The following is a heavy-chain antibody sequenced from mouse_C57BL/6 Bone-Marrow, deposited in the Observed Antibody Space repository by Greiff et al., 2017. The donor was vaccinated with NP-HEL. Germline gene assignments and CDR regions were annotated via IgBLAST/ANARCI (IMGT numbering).Heavy chain of an antibody. CDR3: ARDGDYFGSSYGYLDV. CDR1: GYTFTEYT. Sequence: QVQLQQSGAELVKPGASVKLSCKASGYTFTEYTIHWVKQRSGQGLEWIGWFYPGSGSIKYNEKFKDKATLTADKSSSTVYMDLSRLTSEDAAVYFCARDGDYFGSSYGYLDVWGTGTTVTVSS. V-gene: IGHV1-62-2*01. J-gene: IGHJ1*03. CDR2: FYPGSGSI. D-gene: IGHD1-1*01.